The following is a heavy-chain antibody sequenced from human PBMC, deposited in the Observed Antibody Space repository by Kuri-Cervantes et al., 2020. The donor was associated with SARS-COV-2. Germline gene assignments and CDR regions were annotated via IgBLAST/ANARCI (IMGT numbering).Heavy chain of an antibody. CDR2: ISAYNGNT. CDR1: GYTFTSYD. Sequence: ASVKVSCKASGYTFTSYDINWVRQATGQGLEWMGWISAYNGNTNYAQKLQGRVTMTTDTSTSTAYMELRSLRSDDTAVYYCAMSGYSYGHAVGHWGRGTLVTVSS. D-gene: IGHD5-18*01. CDR3: AMSGYSYGHAVGH. V-gene: IGHV1-18*01. J-gene: IGHJ4*02.